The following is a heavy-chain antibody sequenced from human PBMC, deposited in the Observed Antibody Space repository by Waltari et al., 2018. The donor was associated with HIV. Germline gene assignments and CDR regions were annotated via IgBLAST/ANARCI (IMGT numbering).Heavy chain of an antibody. CDR1: GFPLGDYA. Sequence: EVQLVESGGGLVQPGRSLRLSCTASGFPLGDYAMSGFRQAPGKGLEWGGCIRSKAYGGTTEYAASVKGRFTISRDDSRSIAYLQMNSLQTEDTAVYYCTKGRMTTDYWGQGTLVTVSS. CDR2: IRSKAYGGTT. D-gene: IGHD4-17*01. J-gene: IGHJ4*02. V-gene: IGHV3-49*03. CDR3: TKGRMTTDY.